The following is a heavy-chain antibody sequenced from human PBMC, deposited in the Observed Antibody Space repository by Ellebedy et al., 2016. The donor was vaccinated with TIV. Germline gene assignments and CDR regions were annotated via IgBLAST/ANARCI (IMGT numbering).Heavy chain of an antibody. J-gene: IGHJ4*02. CDR2: IYTDDST. Sequence: GGSLRLSCAASKFTVSYNYMNWVRQAPGKGPEWVSGIYTDDSTDYADSVKGRFTISRDNAKNSLYLQMNSLRDEDTAVYYCARVEGYCSGGSCYSAHLFDYWGQGTLVTVSS. V-gene: IGHV3-66*01. D-gene: IGHD2-15*01. CDR1: KFTVSYNY. CDR3: ARVEGYCSGGSCYSAHLFDY.